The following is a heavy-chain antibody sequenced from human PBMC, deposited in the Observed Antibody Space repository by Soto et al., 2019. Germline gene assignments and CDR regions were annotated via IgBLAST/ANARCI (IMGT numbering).Heavy chain of an antibody. V-gene: IGHV4-34*01. CDR2: INHSGST. CDR1: CGSFSGYY. D-gene: IGHD2-2*01. CDR3: ARVGALGSSSCFDY. J-gene: IGHJ4*02. Sequence: SETLSLTCAVYCGSFSGYYWSWIRQPPGKGLEWIGEINHSGSTNYNPSLKSRVTISVDTSKNQLSLKLSSVTAADTAVYYCARVGALGSSSCFDYWGQGTLVTVSS.